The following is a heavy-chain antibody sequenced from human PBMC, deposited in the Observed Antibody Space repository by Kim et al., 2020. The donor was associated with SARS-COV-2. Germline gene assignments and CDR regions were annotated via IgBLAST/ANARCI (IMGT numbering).Heavy chain of an antibody. Sequence: GGSLRLSCAASGFTFSDYYMSWIRQAPGKGLEWVSYISSSGSTIYYADSVKGRFTISRDNAKNSLYLQMNSLRAEDTAVYYCVRDGGTPIEVVTSDAFDILGQGTMVSVPS. J-gene: IGHJ3*02. CDR3: VRDGGTPIEVVTSDAFDI. D-gene: IGHD2-21*02. CDR2: ISSSGSTI. V-gene: IGHV3-11*01. CDR1: GFTFSDYY.